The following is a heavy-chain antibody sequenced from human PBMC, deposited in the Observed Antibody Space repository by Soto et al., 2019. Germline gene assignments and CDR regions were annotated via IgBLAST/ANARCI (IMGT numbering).Heavy chain of an antibody. CDR2: IIPFFGTT. V-gene: IGHV1-69*01. CDR1: GDTFKNCV. CDR3: AAELGFGNLSVV. J-gene: IGHJ6*02. D-gene: IGHD3-10*01. Sequence: QVQVVQSGVEVRRPGSSVKVSCKASGDTFKNCVISWVRQAPGQGLEWMGGIIPFFGTTDFAQRFQGRLTITTDESTTTAYMELSRLRSEDTATYYCAAELGFGNLSVVWGQGTTVIVSS.